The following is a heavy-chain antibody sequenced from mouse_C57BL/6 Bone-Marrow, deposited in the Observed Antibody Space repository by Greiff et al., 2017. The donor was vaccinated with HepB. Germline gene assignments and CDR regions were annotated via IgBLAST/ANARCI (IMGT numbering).Heavy chain of an antibody. V-gene: IGHV14-4*01. CDR2: IDPENGDT. Sequence: EVQLQQSGAELVRPGASVKLSCTASGFNIKDDYMHWVKQRPEQGLEWIGWIDPENGDTEYASKFQGKATITADTSSNTADLQLSSLTSEDTAVYYCTKDSNYSYYYAMDYWGQGTSVTVSS. CDR3: TKDSNYSYYYAMDY. J-gene: IGHJ4*01. CDR1: GFNIKDDY. D-gene: IGHD2-5*01.